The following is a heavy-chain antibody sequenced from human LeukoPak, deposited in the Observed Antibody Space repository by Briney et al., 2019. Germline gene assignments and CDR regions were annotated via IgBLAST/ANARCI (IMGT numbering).Heavy chain of an antibody. J-gene: IGHJ4*02. CDR2: INHRGSI. D-gene: IGHD4-23*01. CDR1: GGSFSGHY. Sequence: SETLSLTCAVFGGSFSGHYWSWIRQPPGKGLEWIGEINHRGSINYNSSLKSRVTISVDTSKNQFSLKLSSVTAADTAVYYCASTPISGNDYWSQGTLVTVSS. CDR3: ASTPISGNDY. V-gene: IGHV4-34*01.